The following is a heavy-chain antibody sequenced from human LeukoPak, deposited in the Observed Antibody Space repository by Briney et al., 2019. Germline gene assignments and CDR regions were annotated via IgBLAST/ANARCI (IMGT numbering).Heavy chain of an antibody. V-gene: IGHV3-23*01. J-gene: IGHJ4*02. CDR1: GFTFSSYA. Sequence: GGSLRLSCAASGFTFSSYAMSWVRQAPGKGLEWVSGISGGGASTYYADSVKGRSTISRENSKNTLYLQMNSLRAEDTAVYYCAKRITGTLRYFDYWGQGTLVTVSS. D-gene: IGHD1-7*01. CDR3: AKRITGTLRYFDY. CDR2: ISGGGAST.